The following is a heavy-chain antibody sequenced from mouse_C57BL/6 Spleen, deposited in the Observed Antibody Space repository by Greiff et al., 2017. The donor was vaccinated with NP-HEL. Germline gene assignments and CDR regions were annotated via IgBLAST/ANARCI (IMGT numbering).Heavy chain of an antibody. CDR1: GFTFSSYA. CDR2: ISDGGSYT. Sequence: EVQVVESGGGLVKPGGSLKLSCAASGFTFSSYAMSWVRQTPEKRLEWVATISDGGSYTYYPDNVKGRFTISRDNAKNNLYLQMSHLKAEDTAMYYCARGYGSSFFADWGQGTLVTVSA. V-gene: IGHV5-4*01. CDR3: ARGYGSSFFAD. D-gene: IGHD1-1*01. J-gene: IGHJ3*01.